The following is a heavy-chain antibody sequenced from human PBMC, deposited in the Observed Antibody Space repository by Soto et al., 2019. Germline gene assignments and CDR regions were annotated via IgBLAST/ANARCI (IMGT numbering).Heavy chain of an antibody. D-gene: IGHD5-12*01. V-gene: IGHV3-33*08. J-gene: IGHJ5*02. Sequence: GGSLRLSCSASGFSLSGYGMHWVRQAPGKGLEWVAVIWYHGTTKNYADSVKGRFAISRDTSKNTVYLQMDSLKVEDTAVYYCARDVDRTSHLNWFDPWGQGVMVTVSS. CDR3: ARDVDRTSHLNWFDP. CDR2: IWYHGTTK. CDR1: GFSLSGYG.